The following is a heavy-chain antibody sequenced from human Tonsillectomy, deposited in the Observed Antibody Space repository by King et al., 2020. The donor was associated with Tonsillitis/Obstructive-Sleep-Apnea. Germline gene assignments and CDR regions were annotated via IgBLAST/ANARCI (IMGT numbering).Heavy chain of an antibody. Sequence: VQLVESGGGLVQPGGSLRLSCADSGFTFITYWMHWVRQAPGKGLVSVSRSNSDGSATSYADSVKGRFTISRDNAKNTLYLQMNILRAEDTAVYYCARDTGAFDIWGQGTMVTVSS. CDR2: SNSDGSAT. V-gene: IGHV3-74*01. J-gene: IGHJ3*02. CDR1: GFTFITYW. CDR3: ARDTGAFDI. D-gene: IGHD1-14*01.